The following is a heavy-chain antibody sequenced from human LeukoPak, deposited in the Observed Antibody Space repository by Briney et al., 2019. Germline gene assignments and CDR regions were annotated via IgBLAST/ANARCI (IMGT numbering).Heavy chain of an antibody. Sequence: PGGSLRLSCAASGFTFSNYAMTWVRQAPGKGLEWVSSISSTVINTYNEDSVKGRFTISRDNSKNTLYLQMNSLRADDTAIYYCAKGTVRFLEWSQRGYFDYWGQGILVTVSS. D-gene: IGHD3-3*01. J-gene: IGHJ4*02. CDR2: ISSTVINT. CDR3: AKGTVRFLEWSQRGYFDY. CDR1: GFTFSNYA. V-gene: IGHV3-23*01.